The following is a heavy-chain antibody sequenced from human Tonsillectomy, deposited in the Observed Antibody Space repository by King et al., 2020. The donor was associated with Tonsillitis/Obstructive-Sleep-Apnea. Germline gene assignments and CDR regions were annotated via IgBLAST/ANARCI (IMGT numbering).Heavy chain of an antibody. CDR3: ARQGQGELHFDY. D-gene: IGHD1-26*01. V-gene: IGHV5-51*01. J-gene: IGHJ4*02. Sequence: VQLVESGAEVKKPGESLKISCRGSGYTFTNYRIGWVRQMPGKGLEWMGIISPGDSYTKYSPSFQGQVTIAVDKSITIAYLQWSSLKAPDTAMYYCARQGQGELHFDYWGQGTLVTVSS. CDR2: ISPGDSYT. CDR1: GYTFTNYR.